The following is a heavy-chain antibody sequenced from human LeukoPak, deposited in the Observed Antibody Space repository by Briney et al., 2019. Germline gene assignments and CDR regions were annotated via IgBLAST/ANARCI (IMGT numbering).Heavy chain of an antibody. CDR2: ITGSGGNT. CDR3: AKWGDYDVLTGYYVSDY. D-gene: IGHD3-9*01. Sequence: GGSLRLSCAASGFTLSNYAMSWVRQAPGKGLEWVSAITGSGGNTYYADSVKGRFTISRDNSKNTVFLQMNSLRAEDTAVYYCAKWGDYDVLTGYYVSDYWGQGTLVTVSS. CDR1: GFTLSNYA. V-gene: IGHV3-23*01. J-gene: IGHJ4*02.